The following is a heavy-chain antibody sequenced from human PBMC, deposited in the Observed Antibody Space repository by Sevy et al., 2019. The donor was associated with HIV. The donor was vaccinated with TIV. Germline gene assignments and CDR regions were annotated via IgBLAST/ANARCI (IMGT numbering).Heavy chain of an antibody. Sequence: GSLRLSCAASGFTFSSYWMSWVRQAPGKGLEWVANIKQDGSEKYYVDSVKGRFTISRDNAKNSLYLQMNSLRAEDTAVYYCARVAAAGMRGVGNFDYWGQGTLVTVSS. D-gene: IGHD6-13*01. CDR1: GFTFSSYW. CDR2: IKQDGSEK. J-gene: IGHJ4*02. CDR3: ARVAAAGMRGVGNFDY. V-gene: IGHV3-7*04.